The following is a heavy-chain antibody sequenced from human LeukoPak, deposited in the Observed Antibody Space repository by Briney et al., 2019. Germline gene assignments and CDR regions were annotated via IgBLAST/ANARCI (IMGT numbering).Heavy chain of an antibody. CDR3: ARGDYYMDV. J-gene: IGHJ6*03. V-gene: IGHV3-21*01. CDR2: ISSSSSYI. Sequence: TRGSLRLSCAASEFTFSSYIMNWVCEAPGEGRECVSSISSSSSYIYYADSVKGRFTITRDNAKISLYLQMNSLRAEGTAVYYCARGDYYMDVWGKGTTVTVSS. CDR1: EFTFSSYI.